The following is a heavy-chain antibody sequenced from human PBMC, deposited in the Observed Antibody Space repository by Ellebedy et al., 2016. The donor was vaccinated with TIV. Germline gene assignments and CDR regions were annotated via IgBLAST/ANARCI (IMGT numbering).Heavy chain of an antibody. CDR3: ARGSPGGYYGVEFDFDI. V-gene: IGHV1-8*01. CDR1: GYTFTSYD. J-gene: IGHJ3*02. Sequence: AASVKVSCKASGYTFTSYDISWVRQATGQGLEWMGWMNPNSGNTGYAQKFQGRVTMTRNTSISTAHMELSSLRSEDTAVYYCARGSPGGYYGVEFDFDIWGQGTMVTVSS. D-gene: IGHD3-3*01. CDR2: MNPNSGNT.